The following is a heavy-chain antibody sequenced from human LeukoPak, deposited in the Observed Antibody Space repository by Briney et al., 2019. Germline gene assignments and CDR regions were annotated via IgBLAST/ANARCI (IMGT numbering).Heavy chain of an antibody. Sequence: GGSLRLSCAASGFTFTNAWMNWVRQAPGKGLEWVGRIKSKADGETIDYAAPVKGRFTFSRDNAKNSLYLQMNSLRAEDTAVYYCARGKGSHDYWGQGTLVTVSS. D-gene: IGHD1-26*01. CDR1: GFTFTNAW. J-gene: IGHJ4*02. V-gene: IGHV3-15*07. CDR2: IKSKADGETI. CDR3: ARGKGSHDY.